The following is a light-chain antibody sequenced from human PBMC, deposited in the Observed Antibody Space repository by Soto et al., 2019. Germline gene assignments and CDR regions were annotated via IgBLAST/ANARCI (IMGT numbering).Light chain of an antibody. CDR3: CSSAPESTYV. CDR2: GYY. J-gene: IGLJ1*01. V-gene: IGLV1-40*01. CDR1: NSNIGAGYD. Sequence: QSVLTQPPSVSGAPGQRVTIACTGNNSNIGAGYDVHWYRLFPGGAPTLLISGYYHRPSGVSNRISGSTSGNAASLTISGLQADDEADYFCCSSAPESTYVFGTGTKLTVL.